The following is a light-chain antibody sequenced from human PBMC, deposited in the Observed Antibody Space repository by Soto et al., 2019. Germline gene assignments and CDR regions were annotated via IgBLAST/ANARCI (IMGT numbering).Light chain of an antibody. Sequence: EIVLTHSPGTLALSPCASATLSVSASQSVSSSYFFWYQQKTREAARHLMYGAASSFTSIAPWLISGGCGRADFTIIITMEHQDVLVYYCQQYGSSSPKTFGRGTKVDIK. J-gene: IGKJ4*01. CDR2: GAA. CDR3: QQYGSSSPKT. CDR1: QSVSSSY. V-gene: IGKV3-20*01.